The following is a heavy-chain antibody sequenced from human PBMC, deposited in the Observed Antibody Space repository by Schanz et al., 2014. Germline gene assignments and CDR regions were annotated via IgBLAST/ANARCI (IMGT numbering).Heavy chain of an antibody. J-gene: IGHJ4*02. V-gene: IGHV3-13*01. D-gene: IGHD1-1*01. CDR2: IGYLGDT. CDR1: GFTLSNSD. Sequence: DVQLLESGGGLVQPGGSLRLSCAASGFTLSNSDMHWVRQGTGKGLEWVSTIGYLGDTYYPDSVKGRFTVSRDSGQNSVYLQTNSQRAGDTAVYYCARGRDWNLHYWGKGAMVTVSS. CDR3: ARGRDWNLHY.